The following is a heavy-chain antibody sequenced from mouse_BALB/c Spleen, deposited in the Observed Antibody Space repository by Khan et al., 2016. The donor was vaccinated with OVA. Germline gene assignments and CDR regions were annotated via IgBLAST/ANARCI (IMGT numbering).Heavy chain of an antibody. V-gene: IGHV1S81*02. Sequence: VQLQQSGAELVKPGASVKLSCKASGYTFTSYYIYWVKQRPGQGLEWIGEINPSDGATNFNEKFKSKATLTVDKSSNTAYMKLSSLTSEDSAVYYCTRSGYGTFASGGQGTLVTVSA. CDR2: INPSDGAT. CDR3: TRSGYGTFAS. CDR1: GYTFTSYY. J-gene: IGHJ3*01. D-gene: IGHD2-1*01.